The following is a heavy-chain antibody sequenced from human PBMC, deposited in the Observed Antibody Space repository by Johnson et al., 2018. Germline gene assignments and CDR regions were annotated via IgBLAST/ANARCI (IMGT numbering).Heavy chain of an antibody. CDR3: TKDHDCSGGSCYADYFQH. Sequence: QVQLVQSGGGVVQPGRSLRLSCAASGITFSPYDMHWVRQAPGKGLAWVALLSYDGSNKFYADSVKGRFTIYRDNSKNTLYLQMNSLRAEDTAMYYCTKDHDCSGGSCYADYFQHWGQGTLVTVSS. D-gene: IGHD2-15*01. CDR1: GITFSPYD. V-gene: IGHV3-30*18. CDR2: LSYDGSNK. J-gene: IGHJ1*01.